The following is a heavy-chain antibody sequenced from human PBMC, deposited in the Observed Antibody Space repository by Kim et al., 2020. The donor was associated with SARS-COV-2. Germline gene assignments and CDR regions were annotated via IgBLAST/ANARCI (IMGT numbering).Heavy chain of an antibody. Sequence: ASVKVSCKTSGYTFTNYDIHWVRQTTGQGLEWMGWMNPKSGNTGYEQKFQGRVTMTSDNSIKTAYMDLSGLRSEDTAVYFCARGPMLRWLLYWGQGTPVSVSS. CDR2: MNPKSGNT. CDR3: ARGPMLRWLLY. D-gene: IGHD3-3*01. CDR1: GYTFTNYD. V-gene: IGHV1-8*01. J-gene: IGHJ4*02.